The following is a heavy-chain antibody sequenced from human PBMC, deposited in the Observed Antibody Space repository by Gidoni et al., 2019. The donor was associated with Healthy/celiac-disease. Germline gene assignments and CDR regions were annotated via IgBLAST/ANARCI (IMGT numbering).Heavy chain of an antibody. Sequence: EVQLLESGGGLVQPGGSLRLSCAASGFTFSSYAMSWVRQAPGKGLEWVSAISGSGGSTYYADSVKGRLTISRDNSKNTLYLQMNSLRAEDTAVYYCAKDPSIVVVPAAYFDYWGQGTLVTVSS. D-gene: IGHD2-2*01. CDR1: GFTFSSYA. J-gene: IGHJ4*02. CDR3: AKDPSIVVVPAAYFDY. V-gene: IGHV3-23*01. CDR2: ISGSGGST.